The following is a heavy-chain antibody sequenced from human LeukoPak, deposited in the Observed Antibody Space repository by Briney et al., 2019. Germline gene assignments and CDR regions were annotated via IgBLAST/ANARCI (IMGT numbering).Heavy chain of an antibody. J-gene: IGHJ4*02. D-gene: IGHD6-13*01. CDR3: ARDGALAAAGTLSDY. V-gene: IGHV3-7*01. CDR1: GFTFSSYW. Sequence: GGSLRLSCAASGFTFSSYWMSWVRQAPGKGLEWVANIKQDGSEKYYADSVKGRFTISRDNAKNSLYLQMNSLRAEDTAVYYCARDGALAAAGTLSDYWGQGTLVTVSS. CDR2: IKQDGSEK.